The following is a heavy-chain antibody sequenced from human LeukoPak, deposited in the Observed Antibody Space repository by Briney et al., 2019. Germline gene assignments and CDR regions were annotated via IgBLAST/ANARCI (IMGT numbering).Heavy chain of an antibody. CDR1: GDSINNYY. CDR3: ARHSPAAGTSAFDI. D-gene: IGHD6-13*01. V-gene: IGHV4-59*08. Sequence: SETLSLTCTVSGDSINNYYWSWIRQPPGKGLEWIGYISYSGSTNYNPSLKSRVTISVDTSKNQFSLKLSSVTAADTAVYYCARHSPAAGTSAFDIWGQGTVVTVSS. J-gene: IGHJ3*02. CDR2: ISYSGST.